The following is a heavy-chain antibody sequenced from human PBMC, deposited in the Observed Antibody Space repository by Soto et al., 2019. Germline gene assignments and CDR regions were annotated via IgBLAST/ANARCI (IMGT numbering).Heavy chain of an antibody. Sequence: GGSLRLSCAASGFIFENFGMSWVRQAPGKGLEWISSISGSGFKKYYADSVKGRFTISSDNSKSTVYLELNNLSAEDTAVYHCAKNQGVELVPLATVDWFDPWGQGSVVPLSS. CDR1: GFIFENFG. CDR2: ISGSGFKK. J-gene: IGHJ5*02. CDR3: AKNQGVELVPLATVDWFDP. D-gene: IGHD1-26*01. V-gene: IGHV3-23*01.